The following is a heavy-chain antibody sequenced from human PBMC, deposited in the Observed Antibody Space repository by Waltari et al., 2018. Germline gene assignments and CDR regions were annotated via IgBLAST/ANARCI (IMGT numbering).Heavy chain of an antibody. V-gene: IGHV3-7*03. J-gene: IGHJ4*02. CDR3: ATFRWLGY. CDR1: ELTFSKYW. CDR2: INYEGSEK. D-gene: IGHD3-10*01. Sequence: EVRVMESGGALVQPGGSLRLSCVVSELTFSKYWMTWVRQASGRGLEWVGNINYEGSEKNYGDSVRYRFTISRDNARNTVYLQMNSLRSEDTAVYYCATFRWLGYWGQGTQVTVSS.